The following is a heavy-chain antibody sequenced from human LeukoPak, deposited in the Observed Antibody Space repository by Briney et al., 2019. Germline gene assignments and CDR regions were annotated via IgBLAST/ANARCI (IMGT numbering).Heavy chain of an antibody. J-gene: IGHJ4*02. CDR2: IYYSGST. V-gene: IGHV4-39*01. Sequence: PSETLSLTCTVSGGSISSSSYYWGWNRQAPGKGLEWIGSIYYSGSTYYNPSLKSRVTISVDTSKNQFSLKLSSVTAADTAVYYCARLPGYSYGKEVDYWGQGTLVTVSS. D-gene: IGHD5-18*01. CDR1: GGSISSSSYY. CDR3: ARLPGYSYGKEVDY.